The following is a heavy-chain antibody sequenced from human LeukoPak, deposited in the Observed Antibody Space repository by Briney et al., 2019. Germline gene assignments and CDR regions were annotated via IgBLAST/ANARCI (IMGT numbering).Heavy chain of an antibody. Sequence: SQTLSLTCTVSGGSISSGDYYWSWIRQPRGKGLEWIGYIYYSGSTYYNPSLKSRVTISVDTSKNQFSLKLSSVTGADTAVYYCARVRWSNYYGSGNFDYWGQGTLVTVSS. J-gene: IGHJ4*02. CDR1: GGSISSGDYY. V-gene: IGHV4-30-4*08. D-gene: IGHD3-10*01. CDR3: ARVRWSNYYGSGNFDY. CDR2: IYYSGST.